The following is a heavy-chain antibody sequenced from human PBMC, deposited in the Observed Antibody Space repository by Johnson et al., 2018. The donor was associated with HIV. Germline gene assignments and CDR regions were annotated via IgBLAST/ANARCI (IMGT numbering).Heavy chain of an antibody. J-gene: IGHJ3*02. Sequence: VQLVESGGGLVKPGGSLRLSCAASGFTFSNAWMSWVRQAPGKGLEWVGRIKSKTDGGTTDYAAPVKGRFTISRDNAKNSLYLQMNSLRVEDTALYYCARVSRLGDIVILSDALDSWGQGTVVTVSS. V-gene: IGHV3-15*05. CDR2: IKSKTDGGTT. CDR3: ARVSRLGDIVILSDALDS. D-gene: IGHD5-12*01. CDR1: GFTFSNAW.